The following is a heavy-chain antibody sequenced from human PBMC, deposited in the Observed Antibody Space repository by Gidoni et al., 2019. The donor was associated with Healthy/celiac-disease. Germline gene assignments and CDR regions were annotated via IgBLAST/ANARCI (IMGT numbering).Heavy chain of an antibody. D-gene: IGHD3-22*01. V-gene: IGHV3-23*01. CDR2: ISGSGGST. CDR1: GFTFSSYA. J-gene: IGHJ4*02. Sequence: EVQLLESGGGLVQPGGSLRLSCAASGFTFSSYAMSWVRQAPGKGLEWVSAISGSGGSTYYADSVKGRFTISRDNSKNTLYLQMNSLRAEDTAVYYCANSGLDGGYYYYFDYWGQGTLVTVSS. CDR3: ANSGLDGGYYYYFDY.